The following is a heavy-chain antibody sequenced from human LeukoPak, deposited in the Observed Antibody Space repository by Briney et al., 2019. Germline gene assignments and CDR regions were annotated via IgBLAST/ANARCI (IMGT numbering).Heavy chain of an antibody. J-gene: IGHJ4*02. CDR2: INHSGST. CDR3: ARGNGSNYGVDY. V-gene: IGHV4-34*01. D-gene: IGHD4-11*01. Sequence: PGGSLRLSCAASGFTFSSYAMSWIRQPPGKGLEWIGEINHSGSTNYNPSLKSRVTISVDTSKNQFSLKLSSVTAADTAVYYCARGNGSNYGVDYWGQGTLVTVSS. CDR1: GFTFSSYA.